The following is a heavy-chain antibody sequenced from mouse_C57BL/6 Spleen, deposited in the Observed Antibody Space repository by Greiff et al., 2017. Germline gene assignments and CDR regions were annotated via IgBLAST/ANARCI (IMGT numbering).Heavy chain of an antibody. V-gene: IGHV1-80*01. CDR3: ARSGDYTFYAMDY. J-gene: IGHJ4*01. D-gene: IGHD2-4*01. CDR1: GSAFSSYW. CDR2: IYPGDGDT. Sequence: VQRVESGAELVKPGASVKISCKASGSAFSSYWMTWVKQRPGKGLEWIGQIYPGDGDTNYNGKFKGKATLTADKSSSTAYMQLSSLTSEDSAVYFCARSGDYTFYAMDYWGQGTAVTVSS.